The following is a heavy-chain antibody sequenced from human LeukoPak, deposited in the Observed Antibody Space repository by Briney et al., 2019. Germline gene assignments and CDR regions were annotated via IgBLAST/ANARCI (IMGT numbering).Heavy chain of an antibody. J-gene: IGHJ4*02. Sequence: GGSLRLSCAASGFTVSSNYMSWVRQAPGKGLEWVSVIYSGGSTYYADSVKGRFTISRDNSKNTLYLQMNSLRAEDTAVDYCASQGYYYDSSGLAFDYWGQGTLVTVSS. D-gene: IGHD3-22*01. CDR2: IYSGGST. V-gene: IGHV3-53*01. CDR1: GFTVSSNY. CDR3: ASQGYYYDSSGLAFDY.